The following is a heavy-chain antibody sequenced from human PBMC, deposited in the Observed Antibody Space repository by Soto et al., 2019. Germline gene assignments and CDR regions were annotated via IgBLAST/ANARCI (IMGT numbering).Heavy chain of an antibody. V-gene: IGHV3-21*01. D-gene: IGHD3-3*01. CDR3: ARDRHDFWSGYVFYY. CDR1: GFTFISYN. J-gene: IGHJ4*02. Sequence: GGSLRLSCAASGFTFISYNMNWVRQAPGKGLEWVSSITSSSSYIYYADSVKGRFTISRDNAKNSLYLQMNSLRAEDTAVYYCARDRHDFWSGYVFYYWGQGALVTVSS. CDR2: ITSSSSYI.